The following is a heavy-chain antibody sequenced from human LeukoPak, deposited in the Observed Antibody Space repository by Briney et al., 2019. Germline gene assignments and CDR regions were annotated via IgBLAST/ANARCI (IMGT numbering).Heavy chain of an antibody. Sequence: ASVKVSCKASGYAFTTYGISWVRQAPGQGLEWMGWISAYNGNTNYAQKLQGRVTMTTDTSTSTAYMELRSLRSDDTAVYYCARAKYDSSGYYWFDPWGQGTLVTASS. V-gene: IGHV1-18*01. CDR1: GYAFTTYG. CDR3: ARAKYDSSGYYWFDP. J-gene: IGHJ5*02. CDR2: ISAYNGNT. D-gene: IGHD3-22*01.